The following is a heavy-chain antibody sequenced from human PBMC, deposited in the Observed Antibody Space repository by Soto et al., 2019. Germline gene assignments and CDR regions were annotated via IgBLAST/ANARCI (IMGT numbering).Heavy chain of an antibody. CDR3: ARLIGNSWLAA. D-gene: IGHD3-16*01. Sequence: QVQLQQSGPGLVKPSQTLSLTCAISGDSVSSNDATWDWIRQSPSRGLEWLGRTYYRSRWQTDYEKSVKSLIRISPATSNNQVSLQLNSVTPDDTAVYYCARLIGNSWLAAWGQGTLVTVSS. CDR1: GDSVSSNDAT. J-gene: IGHJ5*02. CDR2: TYYRSRWQT. V-gene: IGHV6-1*01.